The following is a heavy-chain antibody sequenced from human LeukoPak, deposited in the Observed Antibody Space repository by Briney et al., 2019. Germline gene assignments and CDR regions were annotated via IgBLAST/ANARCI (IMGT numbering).Heavy chain of an antibody. J-gene: IGHJ4*02. D-gene: IGHD6-19*01. Sequence: GEALKISWKGSGYNFTSYWIGWVRQMPGKGLEGMGIIYPGDSDTRYSLSFQGQVTISADKSISTAYLQWSTLKASDTAMYYCARHDRSGWYGPYDFWGQGTLVTVSS. V-gene: IGHV5-51*01. CDR3: ARHDRSGWYGPYDF. CDR2: IYPGDSDT. CDR1: GYNFTSYW.